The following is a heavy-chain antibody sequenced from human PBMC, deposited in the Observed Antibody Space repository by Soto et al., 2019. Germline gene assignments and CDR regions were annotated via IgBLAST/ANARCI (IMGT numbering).Heavy chain of an antibody. CDR3: ARGGGIHYYYYYGMDV. Sequence: ASVKVSCKASGGTFSSYAISWVRQAPGQGLEWMGGIIPIFGTANYAQKFQGRVTITADKSTSTAYMELSSLRSEDTAVYYCARGGGIHYYYYYGMDVWGQGTTVTVSS. V-gene: IGHV1-69*06. CDR2: IIPIFGTA. J-gene: IGHJ6*02. CDR1: GGTFSSYA.